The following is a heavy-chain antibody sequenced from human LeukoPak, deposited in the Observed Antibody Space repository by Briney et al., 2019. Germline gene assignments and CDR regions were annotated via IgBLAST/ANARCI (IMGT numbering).Heavy chain of an antibody. CDR3: ARTGIAALDYYYMDV. J-gene: IGHJ6*03. V-gene: IGHV4-34*01. CDR1: GGSLSGFY. D-gene: IGHD6-6*01. Sequence: SETLSLTCAVSGGSLSGFYWSWIRQPPGKGLEWMGEINHSGSTYDNPSLKSRVTISVDTSKNEFSLKVNSVTAADTAVYYCARTGIAALDYYYMDVWGKGTTVTVSS. CDR2: INHSGST.